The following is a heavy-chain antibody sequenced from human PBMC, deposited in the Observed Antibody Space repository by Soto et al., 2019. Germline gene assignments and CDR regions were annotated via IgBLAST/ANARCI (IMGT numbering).Heavy chain of an antibody. CDR1: GLTFDDFA. V-gene: IGHV3-9*01. CDR2: ITWNSRVL. D-gene: IGHD3-3*01. J-gene: IGHJ4*02. CDR3: AKGRYDFWSPYYFDS. Sequence: GGSLRLSCVGTGLTFDDFAMHWVRQAPGKGLEWVSGITWNSRVLAYADSVKGRFTISRDNARNSLYLQMDSLRDEDTALYYCAKGRYDFWSPYYFDSWRQGTLVTVSS.